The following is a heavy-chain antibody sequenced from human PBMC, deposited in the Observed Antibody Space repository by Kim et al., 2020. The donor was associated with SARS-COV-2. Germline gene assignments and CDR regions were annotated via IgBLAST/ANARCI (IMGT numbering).Heavy chain of an antibody. Sequence: SETLSLTCTVSGGSISSSSYYWGWIRQPPGKGLEWIGSIYYSGSTYYNPSLKSRVTISVDTSKNQFSLKLSSVTAADTAVYYCARSRGYSYGYTNYYYGMDVWGQGTTVTVSS. J-gene: IGHJ6*02. D-gene: IGHD5-18*01. CDR3: ARSRGYSYGYTNYYYGMDV. V-gene: IGHV4-39*01. CDR1: GGSISSSSYY. CDR2: IYYSGST.